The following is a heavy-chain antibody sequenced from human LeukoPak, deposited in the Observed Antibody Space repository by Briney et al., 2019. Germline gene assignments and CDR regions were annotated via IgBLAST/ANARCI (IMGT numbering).Heavy chain of an antibody. J-gene: IGHJ4*02. V-gene: IGHV3-23*01. CDR3: AKALSRQLLPFDY. D-gene: IGHD2-2*01. CDR2: ISGSGGST. CDR1: GFTFSSYA. Sequence: GGSLRLSCAASGFTFSSYAMSWVRQASGKGLEWVSAISGSGGSTYYADSVKGRFTISRDNSKNTLYLQMNSLRAEDTAVYYCAKALSRQLLPFDYWGQGTLVTVSS.